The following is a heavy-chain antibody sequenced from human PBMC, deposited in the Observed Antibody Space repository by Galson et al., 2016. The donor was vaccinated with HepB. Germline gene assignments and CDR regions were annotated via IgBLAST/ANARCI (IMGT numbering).Heavy chain of an antibody. D-gene: IGHD1-26*01. CDR3: ARDQKYSGTDFYFAMDV. CDR2: IGWNSASI. CDR1: GFTFGDYA. J-gene: IGHJ6*04. Sequence: SLRLSCAASGFTFGDYAMHWVRQVPGKGLEWVSGIGWNSASIAYADSVKGRFTVSRDDSKTTLYLQMNTLRPEDTGVYYCARDQKYSGTDFYFAMDVWGKGATVTVSS. V-gene: IGHV3-9*01.